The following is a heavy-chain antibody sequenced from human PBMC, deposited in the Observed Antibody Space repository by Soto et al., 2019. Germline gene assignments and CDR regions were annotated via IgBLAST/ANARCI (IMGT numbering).Heavy chain of an antibody. CDR1: GDTFSTYA. CDR2: IIPVYRTT. J-gene: IGHJ4*02. CDR3: ARGRASGSYFDY. V-gene: IGHV1-69*15. Sequence: VQLVQSGADLKKPGSSVKVSCKASGDTFSTYAFTWVRQGPGQGLEWMGRIIPVYRTTNYAQKFEGRVTITADESTSTAYMELSSLRSEDTAVYYCARGRASGSYFDYWGQGTLVTVSS.